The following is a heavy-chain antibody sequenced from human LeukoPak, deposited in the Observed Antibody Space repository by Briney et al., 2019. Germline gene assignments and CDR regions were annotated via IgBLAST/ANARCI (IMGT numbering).Heavy chain of an antibody. J-gene: IGHJ4*02. V-gene: IGHV3-11*04. Sequence: GALRLSCAASGFTFSDYYMSWIRQAPGKGLEWVSYISSSGSTIYYADSVKGRFTISRDNAKNSLYLQMNSLRAEDTAVYYCAKDRMSGSFYAFFDSWGQGTLVTVSS. CDR2: ISSSGSTI. CDR1: GFTFSDYY. CDR3: AKDRMSGSFYAFFDS. D-gene: IGHD1-26*01.